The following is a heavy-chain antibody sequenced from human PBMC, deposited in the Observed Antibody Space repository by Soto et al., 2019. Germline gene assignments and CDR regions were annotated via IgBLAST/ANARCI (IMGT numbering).Heavy chain of an antibody. CDR2: INGDGSST. J-gene: IGHJ5*02. CDR3: ASAPGLLPPTWFDP. Sequence: PGGSLRLSCAASGFTFSSYWMHWVRQAPGKGLVWVSRINGDGSSTNYADSVKGRFTISRDNAKNTLYLQMNSLTVEDTAVYYCASAPGLLPPTWFDPWGQGTLVTVSS. V-gene: IGHV3-74*01. CDR1: GFTFSSYW.